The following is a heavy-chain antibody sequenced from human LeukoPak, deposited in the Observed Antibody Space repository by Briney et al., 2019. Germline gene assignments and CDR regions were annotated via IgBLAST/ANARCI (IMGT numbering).Heavy chain of an antibody. CDR3: ARDNFPGYYSN. CDR1: GFTFSSYE. J-gene: IGHJ4*02. D-gene: IGHD2/OR15-2a*01. CDR2: ISSGGTSI. V-gene: IGHV3-48*03. Sequence: GGSLRLSCAASGFTFSSYEMNWVRQAPGQGREGVSYISSGGTSIYYADSVKGRFTISRDNAKNSLYLQMNSLRAEDTAVYYCARDNFPGYYSNWGQGTLVTVSS.